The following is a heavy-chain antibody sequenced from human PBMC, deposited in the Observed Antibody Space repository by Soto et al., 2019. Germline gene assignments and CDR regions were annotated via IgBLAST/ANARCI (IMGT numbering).Heavy chain of an antibody. CDR1: GFTFSSYS. D-gene: IGHD3-16*01. J-gene: IGHJ4*02. V-gene: IGHV3-21*01. CDR3: ARDWAANYDYIWGSYLGYYFDY. Sequence: GGSLRLSCAASGFTFSSYSMNWVRQAPGKGLEWVSSISSSSSYIYYADSVKGRFTISRDNAKNSLYLQMNSLRAEDTAVYYCARDWAANYDYIWGSYLGYYFDYWGQGTLVT. CDR2: ISSSSSYI.